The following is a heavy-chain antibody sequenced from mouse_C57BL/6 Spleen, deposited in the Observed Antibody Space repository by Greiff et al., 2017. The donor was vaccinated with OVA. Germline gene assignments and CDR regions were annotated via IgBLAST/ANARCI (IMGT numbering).Heavy chain of an antibody. V-gene: IGHV1-53*01. D-gene: IGHD2-3*01. Sequence: QVQLKQPGTELVKPGASVKLSCKASGYTFTSYWMHWVKQRPGQGLEWIGNINPSNGGTNYNEKFKSKATLTVDKSSSTAYMQLSSLTSEDSAVYYCARFLYDGYYEGYFDYWGQGTTLTVSS. CDR1: GYTFTSYW. CDR3: ARFLYDGYYEGYFDY. CDR2: INPSNGGT. J-gene: IGHJ2*01.